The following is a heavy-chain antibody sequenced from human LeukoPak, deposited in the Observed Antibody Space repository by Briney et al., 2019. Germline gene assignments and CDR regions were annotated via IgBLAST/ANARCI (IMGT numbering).Heavy chain of an antibody. V-gene: IGHV1-69*13. Sequence: ASVQVSCQASGGTFSSYAISWVRQAPGQGLEWMGGIIPIFGTANYAQEFQGRVTITADESTSTAYMELSSLRSEDTAVYYCARVYCSGGSCPNWFDPWGQGTLVTVSS. D-gene: IGHD2-15*01. J-gene: IGHJ5*02. CDR1: GGTFSSYA. CDR3: ARVYCSGGSCPNWFDP. CDR2: IIPIFGTA.